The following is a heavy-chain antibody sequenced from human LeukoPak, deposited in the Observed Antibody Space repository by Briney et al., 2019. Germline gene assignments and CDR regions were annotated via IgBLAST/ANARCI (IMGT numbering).Heavy chain of an antibody. CDR3: AILGGITMMEKA. CDR2: IYYSGST. Sequence: SETLSLTCTVSGGSISSSSYYWGWIRQPPGKGLEWIGSIYYSGSTYYNPSLKSRVTISVDTSKNQFSLKLSSVTAADTAVYYCAILGGITMMEKAWGQGTLVTVSS. CDR1: GGSISSSSYY. D-gene: IGHD3-22*01. V-gene: IGHV4-39*07. J-gene: IGHJ5*02.